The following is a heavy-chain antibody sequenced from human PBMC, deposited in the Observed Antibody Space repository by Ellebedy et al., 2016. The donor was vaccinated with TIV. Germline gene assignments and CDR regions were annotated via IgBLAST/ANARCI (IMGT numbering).Heavy chain of an antibody. CDR1: GFTFTSYS. J-gene: IGHJ4*02. CDR3: ARGLDFCNGVSCYSYYFDY. V-gene: IGHV3-21*01. D-gene: IGHD2-15*01. Sequence: PGGSLRLSCAASGFTFTSYSMNWVRQAPGKGLEWVSSISSFSSYIYYADSVKGRFTISRDNAKNSRYLQMNSLRAEDTAVYYCARGLDFCNGVSCYSYYFDYWGQGTLVTVSS. CDR2: ISSFSSYI.